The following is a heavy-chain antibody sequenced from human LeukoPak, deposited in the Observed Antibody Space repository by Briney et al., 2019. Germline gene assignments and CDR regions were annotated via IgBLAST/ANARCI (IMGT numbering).Heavy chain of an antibody. CDR2: IYHSGST. D-gene: IGHD3-22*01. CDR3: ARDSSGYYTGEYYFDY. V-gene: IGHV4-38-2*02. Sequence: PSETLSLTCTVSGYSISSGYYWGWIRQPPGKGLEWIGSIYHSGSTYYNPSLKSRVTISVDTSKNQFSLKLSSVTAADTAVYYCARDSSGYYTGEYYFDYWGQGTLVTVSS. J-gene: IGHJ4*02. CDR1: GYSISSGYY.